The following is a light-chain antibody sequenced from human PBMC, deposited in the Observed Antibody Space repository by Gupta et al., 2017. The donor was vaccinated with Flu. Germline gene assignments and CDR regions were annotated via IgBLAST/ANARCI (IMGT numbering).Light chain of an antibody. CDR3: CSYAGFSGFVI. Sequence: QSALTQPASVSGSPGQSITISCTGTSSDVGSYDLVSWYQQHPGQAPKLIIYAGGLRPAGLSNRFSGSKSGNTASLTISGLQAEDEADYYCCSYAGFSGFVIFGGGTKLTVL. J-gene: IGLJ2*01. CDR2: AGG. CDR1: SSDVGSYDL. V-gene: IGLV2-23*01.